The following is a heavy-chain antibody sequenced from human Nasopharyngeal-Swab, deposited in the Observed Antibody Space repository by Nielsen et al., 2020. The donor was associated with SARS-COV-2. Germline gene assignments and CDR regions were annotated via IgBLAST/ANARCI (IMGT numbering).Heavy chain of an antibody. Sequence: SETLSLTCAVHGGSFSGYYWSWIRQPPGKGLEWIGEINHSGSTNYNPSLKSRVTISVDTSNNQFSLKLSSVTAADTAVYYCARGPVDVLLWFGELFHSHGMDVWGQGTTVTVSS. CDR3: ARGPVDVLLWFGELFHSHGMDV. V-gene: IGHV4-34*01. J-gene: IGHJ6*02. CDR2: INHSGST. D-gene: IGHD3-10*01. CDR1: GGSFSGYY.